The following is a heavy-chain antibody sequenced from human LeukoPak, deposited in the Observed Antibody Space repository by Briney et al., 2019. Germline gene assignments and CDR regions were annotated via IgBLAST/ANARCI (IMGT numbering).Heavy chain of an antibody. CDR1: GFTFSSYN. Sequence: GGSLRLSCAVSGFTFSSYNMSWVRQAPGKGLEWVSGINWNGGSTGYADSVKGRFTISRDNAKNSLYLQMNSLRAEDTALYYCASRITHDAFDIWGQGTMVTVSS. J-gene: IGHJ3*02. V-gene: IGHV3-20*04. CDR3: ASRITHDAFDI. D-gene: IGHD1-14*01. CDR2: INWNGGST.